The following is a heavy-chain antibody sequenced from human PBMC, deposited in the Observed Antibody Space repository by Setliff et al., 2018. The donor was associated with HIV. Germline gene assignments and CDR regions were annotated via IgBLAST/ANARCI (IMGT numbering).Heavy chain of an antibody. J-gene: IGHJ4*02. CDR3: ARGVIRGVISQGGLDY. CDR1: GYIFMNYG. D-gene: IGHD3-10*01. CDR2: INAANGKT. V-gene: IGHV1-3*01. Sequence: ASVKVSCKASGYIFMNYGISWVRQAPGQRPEWMGWINAANGKTRYPQRFEARVTITMDTGASTAYMELNSLRSEDSAVYYCARGVIRGVISQGGLDYWGPGTLVTVSS.